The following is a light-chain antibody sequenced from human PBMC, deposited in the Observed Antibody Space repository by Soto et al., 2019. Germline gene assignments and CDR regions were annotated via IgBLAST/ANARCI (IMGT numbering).Light chain of an antibody. CDR3: QQRSDWPPFT. V-gene: IGKV3-11*01. J-gene: IGKJ3*01. Sequence: EIVLTQSPATLSLSPGERATLSCRASQSVSSYLAWYQQKPGQAPRLLIYDASNRATRIPARFSGSGSGTDFTLTISSLEPEDLAVYYCQQRSDWPPFTFGPGTKVDIK. CDR2: DAS. CDR1: QSVSSY.